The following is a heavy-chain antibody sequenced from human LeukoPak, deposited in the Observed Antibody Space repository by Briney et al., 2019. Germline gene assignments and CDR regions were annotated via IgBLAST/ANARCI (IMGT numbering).Heavy chain of an antibody. CDR2: IKQDGSEK. J-gene: IGHJ4*02. CDR3: ARDGGGYCSSTSCYRGPAFDY. V-gene: IGHV3-7*01. Sequence: PGGSLRLSCAASGFTFSSYSMNWVRQAPGKGLEWVANIKQDGSEKYYVDSVKGRFTISRDNAKNSLYLQMNSLRAEDTAVYYCARDGGGYCSSTSCYRGPAFDYWGQGTLVTVSS. CDR1: GFTFSSYS. D-gene: IGHD2-2*01.